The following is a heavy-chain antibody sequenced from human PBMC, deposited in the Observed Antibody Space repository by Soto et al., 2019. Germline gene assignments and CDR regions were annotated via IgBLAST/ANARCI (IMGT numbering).Heavy chain of an antibody. Sequence: QVQLVQSGAEVKKPGASVKVSCKASGYTFTSYDINWVRQATGQGLQYLGWMNPNSGNTGYVQKFQGRATMPRDTTLSTAYVERTSLRSADTAVYFSARGVTYGACSRWFDPWGQGTLVTVSS. V-gene: IGHV1-8*01. J-gene: IGHJ5*02. CDR3: ARGVTYGACSRWFDP. D-gene: IGHD4-17*01. CDR2: MNPNSGNT. CDR1: GYTFTSYD.